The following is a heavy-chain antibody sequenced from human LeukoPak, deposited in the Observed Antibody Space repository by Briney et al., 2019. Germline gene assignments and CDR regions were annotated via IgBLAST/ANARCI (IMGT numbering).Heavy chain of an antibody. J-gene: IGHJ5*02. CDR2: ISAYNVNT. Sequence: ASVKVSCKPSGYTFTSYGISWVRPAPGQGLEWMGWISAYNVNTNYAQKLQGRVTMTTDTSTSTAYMELRSLRSYDTAVYFCARAIHYYILTSVRTLCWFDPWGQGTLVTVSS. D-gene: IGHD3-9*01. CDR3: ARAIHYYILTSVRTLCWFDP. CDR1: GYTFTSYG. V-gene: IGHV1-18*01.